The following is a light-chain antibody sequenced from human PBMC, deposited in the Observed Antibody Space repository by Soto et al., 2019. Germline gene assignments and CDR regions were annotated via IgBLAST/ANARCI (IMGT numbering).Light chain of an antibody. J-gene: IGLJ2*01. CDR1: SSDVGGYNY. V-gene: IGLV2-14*01. CDR2: EVS. CDR3: SSYTSSSTVV. Sequence: QSALNQPASVSGSPGQSITISCTGTSSDVGGYNYVSWYQHHPGKAPKLMIYEVSNRPSGVSNRFSGSKSGNTASLTISGLQAEDEADYYCSSYTSSSTVVFGGGTQLTVL.